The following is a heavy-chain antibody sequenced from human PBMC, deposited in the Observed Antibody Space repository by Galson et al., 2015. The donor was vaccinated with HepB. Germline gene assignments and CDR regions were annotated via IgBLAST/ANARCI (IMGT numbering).Heavy chain of an antibody. CDR1: GGTFSSYA. Sequence: SVKVSCKASGGTFSSYAISWVRQAPGQGLEWMGGIIPIFGTANYAQKFQGRVTIAADESTSTAYMELSSLRSEDTAVYYCAREHHCSSTSCYPARNYYYCMDVWGQGTPVTVSS. CDR3: AREHHCSSTSCYPARNYYYCMDV. V-gene: IGHV1-69*13. J-gene: IGHJ6*02. D-gene: IGHD2-2*01. CDR2: IIPIFGTA.